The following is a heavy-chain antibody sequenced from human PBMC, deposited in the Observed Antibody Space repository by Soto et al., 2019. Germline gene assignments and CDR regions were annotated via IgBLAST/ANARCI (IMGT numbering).Heavy chain of an antibody. D-gene: IGHD6-19*01. CDR3: ARGGYSSGWYHGAFDV. CDR2: IYNSGST. Sequence: VQLEESGGDLVQPGGSLRLSCAASGFSVNANYMTWVRQAPGKGLEWVSIIYNSGSTFYADSVKGRFTISRLTSKYTLFLQLNNLRPEDTAVYYCARGGYSSGWYHGAFDVWGQGTMVTVSS. J-gene: IGHJ3*01. CDR1: GFSVNANY. V-gene: IGHV3-53*04.